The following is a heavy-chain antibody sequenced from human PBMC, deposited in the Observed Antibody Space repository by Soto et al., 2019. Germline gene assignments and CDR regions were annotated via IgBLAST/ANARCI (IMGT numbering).Heavy chain of an antibody. CDR1: GGSIISSYFY. J-gene: IGHJ5*02. CDR2: IFYLGSS. CDR3: ARHSLALSKTKWFDP. D-gene: IGHD3-3*02. Sequence: SETLSLTCTVSGGSIISSYFYWGWVRQPPGKGLEWIGSIFYLGSSYYNPSLKSRVTMSVDTSKNQFSLRLRSVTAADTALYFCARHSLALSKTKWFDPSGQVIMVTVCS. V-gene: IGHV4-39*01.